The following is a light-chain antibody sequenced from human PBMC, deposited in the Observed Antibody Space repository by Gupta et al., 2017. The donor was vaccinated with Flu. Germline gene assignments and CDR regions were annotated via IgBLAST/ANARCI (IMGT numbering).Light chain of an antibody. J-gene: IGLJ1*01. V-gene: IGLV2-23*02. Sequence: STTIAVTGTSSDVGSYNLVSWYQRPPGKVPILIICEVSKRPSGVSNRFSGSKSGNTASLRISGLQAEDEADYYCCSDAGSSTFVFGTGTKVTVL. CDR3: CSDAGSSTFV. CDR1: SSDVGSYNL. CDR2: EVS.